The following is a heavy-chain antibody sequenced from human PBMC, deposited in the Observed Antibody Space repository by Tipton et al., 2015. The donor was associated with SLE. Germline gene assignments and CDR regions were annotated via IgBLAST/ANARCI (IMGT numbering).Heavy chain of an antibody. V-gene: IGHV3-9*01. CDR2: ISWNSGSI. CDR1: GFTFDDYA. J-gene: IGHJ4*02. D-gene: IGHD7-27*01. CDR3: AKVANWDYFDY. Sequence: SLRLSCAASGFTFDDYAMHWVRQAPGKGLEWVSGISWNSGSIGYADSVKGRFTISRDNAKNSLYLQMNSLRAEDTALYYCAKVANWDYFDYWGQGTLVTVSS.